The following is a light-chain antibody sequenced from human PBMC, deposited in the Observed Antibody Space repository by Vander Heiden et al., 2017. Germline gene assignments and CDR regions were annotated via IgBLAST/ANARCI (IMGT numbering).Light chain of an antibody. Sequence: DSQMTQSPSSLSASVGDRVTITCRASQRISNYLAWYQQKPGKVPKLLIYAASTLQSGVPSRFSGSRSGTDFTLTISSLQPEDVATYYCQKYNSAPSWTFGQGTKVEIK. CDR2: AAS. V-gene: IGKV1-27*01. CDR3: QKYNSAPSWT. J-gene: IGKJ1*01. CDR1: QRISNY.